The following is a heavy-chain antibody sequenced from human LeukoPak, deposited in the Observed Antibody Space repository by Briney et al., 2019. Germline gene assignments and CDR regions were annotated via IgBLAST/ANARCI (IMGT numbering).Heavy chain of an antibody. D-gene: IGHD6-13*01. CDR1: GFTFSSYA. J-gene: IGHJ6*02. CDR3: ASPSYSSSWYRYYYYYGMDV. CDR2: ISGSGGST. Sequence: GGSLRLSCAASGFTFSSYAMSWVRQAPGKGLEWVSAISGSGGSTYYADSVKGRFTISRHNTKNTLYLQMNSLRAEDTAVYYCASPSYSSSWYRYYYYYGMDVRGQGTTVTVSS. V-gene: IGHV3-23*01.